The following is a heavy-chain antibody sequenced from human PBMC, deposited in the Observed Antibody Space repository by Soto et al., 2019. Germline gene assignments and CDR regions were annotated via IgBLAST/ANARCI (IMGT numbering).Heavy chain of an antibody. D-gene: IGHD3-22*01. V-gene: IGHV3-30-3*02. CDR1: GFTFSSYA. CDR3: AKFVPGSGYYDY. CDR2: ISYDGSNK. J-gene: IGHJ4*02. Sequence: GGSLRLSCAASGFTFSSYAMHWVRQAPGKGLEWVAVISYDGSNKYYADSVKGRFTISRDNSKNTLYLQMNSLRAEDTAVYYCAKFVPGSGYYDYWGQGTLVTVSS.